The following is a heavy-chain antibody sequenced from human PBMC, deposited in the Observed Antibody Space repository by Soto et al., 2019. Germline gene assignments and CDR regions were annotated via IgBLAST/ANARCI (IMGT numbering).Heavy chain of an antibody. CDR1: GASFSGYY. CDR2: INHSGST. Sequence: SETLSLTCAVYGASFSGYYWSWIRQPPGKGLEWIGEINHSGSTNYNPSLKSRVTISVDTSKNQFSLKLSSVTAADTAVYYCARVRITMVRSDYFDYWGQGTLVTVSS. J-gene: IGHJ4*02. V-gene: IGHV4-34*01. D-gene: IGHD3-10*01. CDR3: ARVRITMVRSDYFDY.